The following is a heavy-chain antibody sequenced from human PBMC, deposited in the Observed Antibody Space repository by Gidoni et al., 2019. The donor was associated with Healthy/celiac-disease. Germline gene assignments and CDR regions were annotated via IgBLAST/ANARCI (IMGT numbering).Heavy chain of an antibody. V-gene: IGHV3-33*01. D-gene: IGHD2-15*01. CDR3: ARDLDVVVVAATLFSSGMDV. CDR1: GFPFSSYG. Sequence: QVQLVESGGCVVQPGRSLSLSCAASGFPFSSYGIHWVRQAPGKGLEWVAVRWYDGSNKYYADSVKGRFTISRDNSKNTLYLQMNSLRAEDTAVYYCARDLDVVVVAATLFSSGMDVWGQGTTVTVSS. J-gene: IGHJ6*02. CDR2: RWYDGSNK.